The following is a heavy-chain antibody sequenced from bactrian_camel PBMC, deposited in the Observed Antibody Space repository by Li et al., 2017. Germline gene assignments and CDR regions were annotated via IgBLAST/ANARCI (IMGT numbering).Heavy chain of an antibody. J-gene: IGHJ4*01. V-gene: IGHV3S9*01. Sequence: LVESGGGSVQAGGSLRLSCAASGYTAKTCSWNWYRQFQGKGRELVSSLYANGGTYYHDSVKGRFTFAQANVENTNAVTLEMNSLKPEDTATYFCNVGLCGTWPPGQDNYWGHGTQVTVS. CDR1: GYTAKTCS. CDR2: LYANGGT. CDR3: NVGLCGTWPPGQDNY. D-gene: IGHD2*01.